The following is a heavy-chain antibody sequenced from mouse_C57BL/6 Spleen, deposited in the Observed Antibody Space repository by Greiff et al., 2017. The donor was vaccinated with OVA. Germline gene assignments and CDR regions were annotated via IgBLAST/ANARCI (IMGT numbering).Heavy chain of an antibody. Sequence: QVQLKESGPGLVAPSPSLSISCTVSGFSFTSYAISWVRQPPGKGLEWLGVIWTGGGTTYNSALKSRLSISKDNSKSQVFLKMNSLQTDDAARYYCARTYGNYYDYWGQGTTLTVSS. J-gene: IGHJ2*01. CDR2: IWTGGGT. CDR1: GFSFTSYA. D-gene: IGHD2-1*01. V-gene: IGHV2-9-1*01. CDR3: ARTYGNYYDY.